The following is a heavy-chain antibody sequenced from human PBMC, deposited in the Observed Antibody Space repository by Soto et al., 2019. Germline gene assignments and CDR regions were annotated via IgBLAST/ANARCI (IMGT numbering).Heavy chain of an antibody. J-gene: IGHJ4*02. CDR1: GFTFSSYG. CDR3: AREGWEWEQTPFDH. V-gene: IGHV3-30-3*01. CDR2: MSYDGSSK. D-gene: IGHD1-26*01. Sequence: GGSLRLSCAASGFTFSSYGMHWVRQAPGKGLEWVTVMSYDGSSKYYADSVEGRFTISRDNSKNTLYLQMNSLRIEDTAVYYCAREGWEWEQTPFDHWGQGTLVTVSS.